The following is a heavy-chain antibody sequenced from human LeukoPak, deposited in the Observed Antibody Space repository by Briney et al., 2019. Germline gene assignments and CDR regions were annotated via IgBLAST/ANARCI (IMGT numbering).Heavy chain of an antibody. CDR1: GYTFTSYG. Sequence: GASVKVPCKASGYTFTSYGISWVRQAPGQGLEWMGWISAYNGNTNYAQKLQGRVTMTTDTSTSTAYMELRSLRPDDTAVYYCARCSSSWPEYCYYYYMDVWGKGTTVAVSS. J-gene: IGHJ6*03. V-gene: IGHV1-18*01. D-gene: IGHD6-13*01. CDR2: ISAYNGNT. CDR3: ARCSSSWPEYCYYYYMDV.